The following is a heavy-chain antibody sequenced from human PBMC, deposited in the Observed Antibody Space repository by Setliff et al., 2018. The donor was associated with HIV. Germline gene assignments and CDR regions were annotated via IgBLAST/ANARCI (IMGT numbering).Heavy chain of an antibody. CDR2: ISGIGSST. D-gene: IGHD3-22*01. CDR1: GFTFSTYA. J-gene: IGHJ4*02. Sequence: GGSLRLSCAASGFTFSTYAMSWVRQAPGKGLEWVSDISGIGSSTYYADPVKGRFTISRDNSKNTLYLQMNSLRAEDTAVYYCAKPTYYYDDSGYSGGDYWGQGTLVTVSS. V-gene: IGHV3-23*01. CDR3: AKPTYYYDDSGYSGGDY.